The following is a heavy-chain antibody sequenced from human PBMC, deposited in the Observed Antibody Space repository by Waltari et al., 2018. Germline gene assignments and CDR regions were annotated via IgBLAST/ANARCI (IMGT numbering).Heavy chain of an antibody. D-gene: IGHD1-26*01. CDR2: INPKKGET. J-gene: IGHJ4*02. V-gene: IGHV1-2*02. CDR3: ARDPGPIVGAPDY. CDR1: GYRFTDYH. Sequence: QVQLVQSGTEVKKPGASVKVSCQASGYRFTDYHLHWVRQTPGQGLEWLGWINPKKGETGYALNFLGRVTMTRDTSINTVFMDLSGLRSDDTAVFYCARDPGPIVGAPDYWGQGTLVTVSS.